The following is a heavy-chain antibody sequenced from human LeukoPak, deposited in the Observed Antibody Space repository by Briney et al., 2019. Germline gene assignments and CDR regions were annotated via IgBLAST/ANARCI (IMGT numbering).Heavy chain of an antibody. CDR1: GFNVSSNY. Sequence: RAGGSLRLSCAVFGFNVSSNYMSWVRQAPGKGLEWVSVIYSGGRTYYADSVKGRFTISRDNSKNTLYLQMNSLRAEDTAVYYCARDYYGSGSYNSAFDIWGQGTMVTVSS. CDR2: IYSGGRT. D-gene: IGHD3-10*01. V-gene: IGHV3-53*01. CDR3: ARDYYGSGSYNSAFDI. J-gene: IGHJ3*02.